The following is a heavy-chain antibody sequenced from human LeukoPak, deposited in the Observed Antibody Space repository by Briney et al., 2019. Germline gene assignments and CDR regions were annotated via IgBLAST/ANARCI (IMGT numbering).Heavy chain of an antibody. D-gene: IGHD5/OR15-5a*01. CDR3: AGHFYDYYYYYGMDV. CDR2: IYYSGST. J-gene: IGHJ6*02. Sequence: ASETLSLTCTVSGGSISSYYWSWIRQPPGKGLEWIGYIYYSGSTNYNPSLKSRVTISVDTSKNQFSLKLSSVTAADTAVYYCAGHFYDYYYYYGMDVWGQGTTVTVSS. CDR1: GGSISSYY. V-gene: IGHV4-59*01.